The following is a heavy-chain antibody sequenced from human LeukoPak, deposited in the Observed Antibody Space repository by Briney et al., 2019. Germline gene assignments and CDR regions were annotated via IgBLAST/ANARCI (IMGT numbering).Heavy chain of an antibody. D-gene: IGHD3-22*01. CDR1: GGSISSYY. V-gene: IGHV4-59*01. CDR3: ARWYYDSSGYLFDY. J-gene: IGHJ4*02. CDR2: IYYSGST. Sequence: SETLSLTCTVSGGSISSYYWSWIRQPPGKGLEWIGYIYYSGSTNYNPSLKSRVTISVDTSKNQFSLKLSSVTAADTAVYYCARWYYDSSGYLFDYWGQGTLVTVSS.